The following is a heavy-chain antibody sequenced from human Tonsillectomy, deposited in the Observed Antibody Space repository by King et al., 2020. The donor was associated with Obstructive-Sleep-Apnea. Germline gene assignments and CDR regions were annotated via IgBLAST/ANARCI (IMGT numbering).Heavy chain of an antibody. V-gene: IGHV3-23*04. CDR2: IRGSGAGT. J-gene: IGHJ4*02. Sequence: VQLVESGGGLEQPGGSLRISCSASGFTCSSYAMSCVRQTPGKGLEWGSCIRGSGAGTYYADSVKGRFTISRDNSKNTLYLQMNSLRAEDTAVYYCAKGRGALYYFDYWGQGTLVTVSS. CDR3: AKGRGALYYFDY. D-gene: IGHD3-16*01. CDR1: GFTCSSYA.